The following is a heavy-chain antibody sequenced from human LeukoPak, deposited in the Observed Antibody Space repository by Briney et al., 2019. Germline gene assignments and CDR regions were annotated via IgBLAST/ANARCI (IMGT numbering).Heavy chain of an antibody. CDR3: ARGMVRGVSYYYMDV. CDR1: GFTFSSYW. V-gene: IGHV3-74*01. CDR2: INSDGSST. D-gene: IGHD3-10*01. J-gene: IGHJ6*03. Sequence: GGSLRLSCAASGFTFSSYWMHWVRQAPGKGLVWVSRINSDGSSTSYADSVKGRFTISRDNSKNTLYLQMNSLRAEDTAVYYCARGMVRGVSYYYMDVWGKGTTVTVSS.